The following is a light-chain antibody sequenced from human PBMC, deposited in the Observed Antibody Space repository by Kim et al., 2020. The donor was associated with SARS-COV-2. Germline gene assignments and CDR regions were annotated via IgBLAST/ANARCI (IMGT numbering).Light chain of an antibody. Sequence: NTVNWYQQLPGAAPKLLIYGNDQRPSGVPDRFSASKSDTSASLAISGLRSEDEATYYCVSWDDSLNGPLFGGGTQLTVL. J-gene: IGLJ3*02. CDR2: GND. CDR1: NT. V-gene: IGLV1-44*01. CDR3: VSWDDSLNGPL.